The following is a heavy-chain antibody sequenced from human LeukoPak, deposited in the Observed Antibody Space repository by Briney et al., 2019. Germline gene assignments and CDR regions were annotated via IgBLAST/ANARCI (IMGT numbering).Heavy chain of an antibody. CDR3: TRDQSSSWTEYFQH. CDR2: ISYDGSNK. J-gene: IGHJ1*01. V-gene: IGHV3-30*03. D-gene: IGHD6-13*01. Sequence: GGSLRLSCAASGFTFSSYGMHWVRQAPGKGLEWVAVISYDGSNKYYADSVKGRFTISRDNSKNTLYLQMNSLRAEDTAVYYCTRDQSSSWTEYFQHWGQGTLVTVSS. CDR1: GFTFSSYG.